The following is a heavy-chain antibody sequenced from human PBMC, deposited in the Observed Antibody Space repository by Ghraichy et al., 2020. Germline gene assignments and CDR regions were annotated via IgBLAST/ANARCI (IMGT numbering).Heavy chain of an antibody. J-gene: IGHJ4*02. Sequence: GGSLRLSCAASGFTFTDYYMSWIRQTPGKGLEWVSHITTSTFTNYADSVRGRFTISRDNAKNSLYLQMDSLRAEDTAVYYCVRDRGIVGATTVFYFDYWGQGSLVTVSS. V-gene: IGHV3-11*06. CDR2: ITTSTFT. CDR1: GFTFTDYY. CDR3: VRDRGIVGATTVFYFDY. D-gene: IGHD1-26*01.